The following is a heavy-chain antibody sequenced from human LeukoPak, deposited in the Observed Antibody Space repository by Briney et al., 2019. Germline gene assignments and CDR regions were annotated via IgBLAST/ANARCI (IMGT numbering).Heavy chain of an antibody. CDR3: ARAGSSIAARPPDY. CDR1: GGSISSYY. V-gene: IGHV4-4*09. J-gene: IGHJ4*02. Sequence: PSETLPLTCTVSGGSISSYYWSWTRQPPGKGLEWIGYIYTSGSINYNPSLKSRVTISLDTSKNQFSLKLASVTAADTAVYYCARAGSSIAARPPDYWGQGTLVTVSS. CDR2: IYTSGSI. D-gene: IGHD6-6*01.